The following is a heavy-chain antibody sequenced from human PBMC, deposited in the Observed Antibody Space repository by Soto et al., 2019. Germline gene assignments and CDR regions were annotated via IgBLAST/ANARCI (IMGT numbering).Heavy chain of an antibody. CDR1: GFTFSSYA. Sequence: EAHLVGSGGGLVQPGRSRRLSCAASGFTFSSYAFNWVRQAPGKGLEWISYISVGGGSIFYADSVKGRFTISRDDAQNSLYLQMNTLRDEDTAIYFCVRDDKWAFDIWGQGTTVIVSS. CDR3: VRDDKWAFDI. J-gene: IGHJ3*02. V-gene: IGHV3-48*02. D-gene: IGHD1-26*01. CDR2: ISVGGGSI.